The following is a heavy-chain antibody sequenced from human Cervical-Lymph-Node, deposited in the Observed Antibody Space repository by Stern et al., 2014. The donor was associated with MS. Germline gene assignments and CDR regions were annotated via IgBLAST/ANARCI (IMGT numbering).Heavy chain of an antibody. Sequence: QVQLVQSGAEVKKPGASVKVSCKASGYTFTSYYMHWVRQAPGHGLELMGIINPSGGTTNHAQQFHGRVTITRDTATTTVYTPMSSLRSEDTAVYYCAREKRDCSGGSCYSRDDYWGQGTLVTVSS. V-gene: IGHV1-46*03. J-gene: IGHJ4*02. CDR2: INPSGGTT. D-gene: IGHD2-15*01. CDR3: AREKRDCSGGSCYSRDDY. CDR1: GYTFTSYY.